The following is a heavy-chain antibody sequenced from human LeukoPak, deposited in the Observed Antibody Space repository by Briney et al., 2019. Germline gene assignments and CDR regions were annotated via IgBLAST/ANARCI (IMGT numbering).Heavy chain of an antibody. J-gene: IGHJ4*02. CDR2: IYSGGST. Sequence: PGGSLRLSCAASGLTVSSNYMSWVRQAPGKGLEWVSVIYSGGSTYYADSVKGRFTISRDNSKNTLYLQMNSLRAEDTAVYYCARESIFPGAYFDYWGQGTLVTVSS. V-gene: IGHV3-66*01. CDR1: GLTVSSNY. D-gene: IGHD3-3*01. CDR3: ARESIFPGAYFDY.